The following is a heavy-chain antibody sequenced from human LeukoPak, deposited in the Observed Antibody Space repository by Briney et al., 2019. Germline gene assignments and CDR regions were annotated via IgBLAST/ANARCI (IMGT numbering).Heavy chain of an antibody. V-gene: IGHV4-59*01. CDR2: IYYSGST. D-gene: IGHD1-26*01. CDR1: GGSISSYY. Sequence: PSETLSLTCTVSGGSISSYYWSWIRQPPGKGLEWIGYIYYSGSTNYNPSLKSRVTISVDTSKNQFSLKLSSVTAADTAVYYCARGKKTVGARLSSRRYFDYWGQGTLVTVSS. J-gene: IGHJ4*02. CDR3: ARGKKTVGARLSSRRYFDY.